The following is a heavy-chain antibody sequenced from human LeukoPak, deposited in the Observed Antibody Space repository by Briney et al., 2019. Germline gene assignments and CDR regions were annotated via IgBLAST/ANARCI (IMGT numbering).Heavy chain of an antibody. CDR2: IYYSGST. V-gene: IGHV4-59*01. D-gene: IGHD2-8*01. CDR3: ARDLGYCTNGVCHTRFDY. Sequence: SETLSLTCSVSGGSISSYYWSWIRQPPGKGLEWIGHIYYSGSTNYNPSLKSRVTISIDTSKNQFSLWLSSVTAADTAVYYCARDLGYCTNGVCHTRFDYWGQGTLVAVSS. J-gene: IGHJ4*02. CDR1: GGSISSYY.